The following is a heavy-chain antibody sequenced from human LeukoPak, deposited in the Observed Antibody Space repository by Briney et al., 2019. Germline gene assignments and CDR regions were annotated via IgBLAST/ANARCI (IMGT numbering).Heavy chain of an antibody. CDR3: ARDPSIAAAGPLFDY. Sequence: PSETLSLTCTVSGGSISSYYWSWIRQPPGKGLEWIGYIYYSGSTNYNPSLKSRVTISVDTSKNQFSPKLSSVTAADTAVYYCARDPSIAAAGPLFDYWGQGTLVTVSA. D-gene: IGHD6-13*01. CDR2: IYYSGST. V-gene: IGHV4-59*01. J-gene: IGHJ4*02. CDR1: GGSISSYY.